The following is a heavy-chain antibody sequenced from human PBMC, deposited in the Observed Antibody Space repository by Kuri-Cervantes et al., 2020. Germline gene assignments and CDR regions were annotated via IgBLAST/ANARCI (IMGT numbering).Heavy chain of an antibody. CDR2: IAFDGSNK. V-gene: IGHV3-30*05. CDR3: ARDPTLFGVAHFDS. D-gene: IGHD3-3*01. CDR1: GFTFSSYS. J-gene: IGHJ4*02. Sequence: GGSLRLSCAASGFTFSSYSMNWVRQPPGGGLEWVALIAFDGSNKFFAESVRGRFTISQDNAKSTIYLHMNSLRSEDSAVYFCARDPTLFGVAHFDSWGQGTLVTVSS.